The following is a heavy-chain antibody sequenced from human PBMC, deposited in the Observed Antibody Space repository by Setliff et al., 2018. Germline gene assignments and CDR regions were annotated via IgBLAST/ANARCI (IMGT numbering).Heavy chain of an antibody. CDR1: GYSFTSYW. J-gene: IGHJ4*02. V-gene: IGHV5-51*01. D-gene: IGHD5-12*01. CDR3: ARFPMVATGYFDY. Sequence: GESLKISCKGSGYSFTSYWIGWVRQMPGKGLEWMGIIYPGDSDTRYSPSFQGQVTISADKSISTAYLQWSSLKASDTAMCYCARFPMVATGYFDYWGQGTLVTVSS. CDR2: IYPGDSDT.